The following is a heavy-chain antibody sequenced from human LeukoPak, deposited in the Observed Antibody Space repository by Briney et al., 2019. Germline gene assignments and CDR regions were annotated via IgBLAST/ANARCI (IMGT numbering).Heavy chain of an antibody. V-gene: IGHV3-33*01. D-gene: IGHD1-1*01. J-gene: IGHJ4*02. Sequence: GGSLRLSGAASGFTFSSYAMHWVRQAPGKGLDWVAVIWYDGSNKYYADSVKGRFTISRDNSKNTLYLQMNSLRAEDTAVYYCARDNPLGGTTSLDYWGQGTLVTVSS. CDR1: GFTFSSYA. CDR3: ARDNPLGGTTSLDY. CDR2: IWYDGSNK.